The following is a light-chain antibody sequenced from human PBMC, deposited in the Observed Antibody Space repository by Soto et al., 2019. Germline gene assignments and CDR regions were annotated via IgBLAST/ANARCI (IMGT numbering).Light chain of an antibody. J-gene: IGKJ1*01. CDR3: QQYNNWPWT. V-gene: IGKV3-15*01. CDR1: QSVSSGH. CDR2: GAS. Sequence: DIVLTQSPGTLSLSPGERASLSCRASQSVSSGHLAWYQQKPGQAPRLLIYGASSRATGFPARFSGSGSGTDFTLTISSLQSEDFAVYYCQQYNNWPWTFGQGTKVDIK.